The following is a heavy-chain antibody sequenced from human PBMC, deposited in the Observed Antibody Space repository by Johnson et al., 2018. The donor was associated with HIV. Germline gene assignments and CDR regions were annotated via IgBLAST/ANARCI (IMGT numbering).Heavy chain of an antibody. CDR1: GFTFSSYA. Sequence: QVQLVESGGGVVQTGRSLRLSCAASGFTFSSYAMHWVRQAPGKGLEWVAVISYDGSNKYYADSVKGRFTISRDNSKNTLYLQMNSLRAEDTAVYYCAKDLVSEREDDVFDIWGQGTMVTVSS. D-gene: IGHD5/OR15-5a*01. CDR3: AKDLVSEREDDVFDI. V-gene: IGHV3-30*04. J-gene: IGHJ3*02. CDR2: ISYDGSNK.